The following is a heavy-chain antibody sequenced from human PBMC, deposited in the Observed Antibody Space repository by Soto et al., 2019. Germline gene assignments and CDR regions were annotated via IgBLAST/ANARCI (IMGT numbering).Heavy chain of an antibody. CDR3: ATRVYSYGNLYIDY. J-gene: IGHJ4*02. Sequence: SETLSLTCTVSGGSTGSISYYWGWIRQPPGKGLEWIGNIFYSGSTYYNPSLKSRVTISVDMSKSQFSLKLSSVTAADTAVYYCATRVYSYGNLYIDYWGQGNLVTVSS. CDR2: IFYSGST. D-gene: IGHD5-18*01. V-gene: IGHV4-39*01. CDR1: GGSTGSISYY.